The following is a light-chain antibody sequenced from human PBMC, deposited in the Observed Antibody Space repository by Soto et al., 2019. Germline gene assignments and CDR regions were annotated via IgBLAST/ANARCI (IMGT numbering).Light chain of an antibody. J-gene: IGLJ1*01. CDR1: SGDIGSYNR. Sequence: QSALTQPASVSGSHGQSITISCTGTSGDIGSYNRVSWYQQHPGKAPKLIIYEVTDRPSGVSNRFSGSKFGNTASLTISGLQAEDEAEYYCSSCTNINTRACVFGTGTKVTVL. CDR3: SSCTNINTRACV. CDR2: EVT. V-gene: IGLV2-14*01.